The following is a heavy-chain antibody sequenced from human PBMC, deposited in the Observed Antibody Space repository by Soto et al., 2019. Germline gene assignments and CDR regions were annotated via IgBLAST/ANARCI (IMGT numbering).Heavy chain of an antibody. D-gene: IGHD1-7*01. CDR1: GYSFINYW. CDR2: INPGNSET. Sequence: GESLKISCKASGYSFINYWIGWVRQMPGKGLEWMAIINPGNSETRYSPAFQGQVTISADKSVTTTYLQWDSLKASDSAVYFCARPDQNYVAPWGQGTLVTVSS. J-gene: IGHJ5*02. CDR3: ARPDQNYVAP. V-gene: IGHV5-51*01.